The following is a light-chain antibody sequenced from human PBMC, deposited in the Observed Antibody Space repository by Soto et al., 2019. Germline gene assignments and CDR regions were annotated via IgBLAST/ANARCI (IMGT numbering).Light chain of an antibody. CDR3: QQASSFPFT. CDR1: QAISSW. J-gene: IGKJ3*01. Sequence: DIQMTQSPSSVSASVGDRVTITCRASQAISSWLAWYQQKPGKAPKLLIYDASGLHSGVPSRFSGSGSGTDFTLTITSLQPEDFATYYCQQASSFPFTFGPGTKVDIK. V-gene: IGKV1-12*01. CDR2: DAS.